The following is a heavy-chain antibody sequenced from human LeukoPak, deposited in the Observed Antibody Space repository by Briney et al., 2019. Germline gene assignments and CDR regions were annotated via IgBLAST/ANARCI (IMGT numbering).Heavy chain of an antibody. CDR2: IYPGDSDT. V-gene: IGHV5-51*01. CDR3: ARRYCIGGNCRYYIDY. J-gene: IGHJ4*02. Sequence: GESLKISCKGSGYSFTNYWIGWVRQMPGKGLEWMGIIYPGDSDTRYSPSFQGQVTITADKSINTAYLQWSSLKASDTAMYYCARRYCIGGNCRYYIDYWGQGTLVTVSS. D-gene: IGHD2-15*01. CDR1: GYSFTNYW.